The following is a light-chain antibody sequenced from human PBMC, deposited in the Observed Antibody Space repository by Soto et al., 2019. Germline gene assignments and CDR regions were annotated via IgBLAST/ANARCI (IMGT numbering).Light chain of an antibody. J-gene: IGKJ1*01. CDR3: QQYGGSRWT. V-gene: IGKV3-20*01. CDR1: RSVSSTY. Sequence: EIVLTQSPGTLSLSPGERATLPCRASRSVSSTYLAWYQQKPGQAPRLLIYGASNRATGIPDRFSGSGSGTDFTLTISRLEPEDFAVYYCQQYGGSRWTFGQGTKVDIK. CDR2: GAS.